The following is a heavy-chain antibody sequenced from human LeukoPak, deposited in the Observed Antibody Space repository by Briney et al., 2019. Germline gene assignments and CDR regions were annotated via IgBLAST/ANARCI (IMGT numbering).Heavy chain of an antibody. D-gene: IGHD6-13*01. J-gene: IGHJ4*02. CDR2: IWYDGSNK. CDR1: GFTFSSYG. V-gene: IGHV3-33*06. CDR3: AKDLAAAGIFDY. Sequence: GGSLRLSCAASGFTFSSYGMHWVRQAPGKGLEWVAVIWYDGSNKYYVDSVKGRFTISRDNSKNTLYLQMNSLRAEDTAVYYCAKDLAAAGIFDYWGQGTLVTVSS.